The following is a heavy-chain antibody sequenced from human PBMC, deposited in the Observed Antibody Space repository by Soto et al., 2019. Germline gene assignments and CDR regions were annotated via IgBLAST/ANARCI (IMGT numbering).Heavy chain of an antibody. D-gene: IGHD3-16*01. CDR3: AKSWGNTWDLYYFDF. CDR1: GLIFETYS. Sequence: EVQLLESGGGLVQPGGSLRLSCAASGLIFETYSMSWVRQPPGKGLEWVSGISGAGGSTYYADSVKGRFTISTDNSKNTLYLHVNSVRTEETDVYYCAKSWGNTWDLYYFDFWGQGTLVTVSS. V-gene: IGHV3-23*01. J-gene: IGHJ4*02. CDR2: ISGAGGST.